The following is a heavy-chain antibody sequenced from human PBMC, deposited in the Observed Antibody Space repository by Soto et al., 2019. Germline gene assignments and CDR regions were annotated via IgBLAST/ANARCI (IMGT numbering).Heavy chain of an antibody. CDR1: GYTFTGYY. Sequence: ASVKVSCKASGYTFTGYYMHWVRQAPGQGLEWMGWINPNSGGTNYAQKFQGWVTMTRDTSISTAYMELSRLRSDDTAVYYCARAHYDFWSGYNSNWFDPWGQGTLVTVS. J-gene: IGHJ5*02. CDR3: ARAHYDFWSGYNSNWFDP. D-gene: IGHD3-3*01. CDR2: INPNSGGT. V-gene: IGHV1-2*04.